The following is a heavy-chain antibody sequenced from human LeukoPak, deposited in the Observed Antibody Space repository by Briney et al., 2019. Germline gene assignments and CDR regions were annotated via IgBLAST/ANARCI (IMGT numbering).Heavy chain of an antibody. CDR3: ARQMYYYDSHYY. J-gene: IGHJ4*02. V-gene: IGHV4-39*01. D-gene: IGHD3-22*01. CDR2: IYYSGST. CDR1: GGSISSSSYY. Sequence: SETLSLTCTVSGGSISSSSYYWVWIRQPPGKGLEWIGTIYYSGSTYYNPSLKSRVTISVDTSKNQFSLRLSSVTAADTAVYYCARQMYYYDSHYYWGQGALVTVSS.